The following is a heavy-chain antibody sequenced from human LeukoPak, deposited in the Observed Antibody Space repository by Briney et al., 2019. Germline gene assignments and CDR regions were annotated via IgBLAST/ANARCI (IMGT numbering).Heavy chain of an antibody. V-gene: IGHV3-23*01. CDR2: ISGSGGST. D-gene: IGHD4-17*01. CDR1: GFTFSSYS. Sequence: GGSLRLSCAASGFTFSSYSLNWVRQAPGKGLEWVSAISGSGGSTYYADSVKGRFTISRDNSKNTLYLQMNSLRAEDTAVYYCAKEAYGEPYYFDYWGQGTLVTVSS. CDR3: AKEAYGEPYYFDY. J-gene: IGHJ4*02.